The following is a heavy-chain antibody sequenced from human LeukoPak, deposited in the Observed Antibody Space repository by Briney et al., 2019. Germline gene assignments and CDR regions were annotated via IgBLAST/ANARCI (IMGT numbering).Heavy chain of an antibody. Sequence: PSQTRSLTCTVSGGSISSGGYYWSWIRQPPGKGLEWIGYIYHSGSTYYNPSLKSRVTISVDRSKNQFSLKLSSVTAADTAVYYCARGGQQLDFDYWGQGTLVTVSS. CDR3: ARGGQQLDFDY. D-gene: IGHD6-13*01. V-gene: IGHV4-30-2*01. J-gene: IGHJ4*02. CDR1: GGSISSGGYY. CDR2: IYHSGST.